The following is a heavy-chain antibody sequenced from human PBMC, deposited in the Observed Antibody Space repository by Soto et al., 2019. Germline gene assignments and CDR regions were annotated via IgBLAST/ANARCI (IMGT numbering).Heavy chain of an antibody. D-gene: IGHD3-16*01. CDR3: ARVDRSIPFGGTFNWFDP. V-gene: IGHV1-8*01. CDR2: MNPNSGNT. CDR1: GYTFTSYD. Sequence: ASVKVSCKASGYTFTSYDINWARQATGQGLEWMGWMNPNSGNTGYAQKFQGRVTMTRNTSISTAYMELSSLRSEDTAVYYCARVDRSIPFGGTFNWFDPWGQGTLVTVSS. J-gene: IGHJ5*02.